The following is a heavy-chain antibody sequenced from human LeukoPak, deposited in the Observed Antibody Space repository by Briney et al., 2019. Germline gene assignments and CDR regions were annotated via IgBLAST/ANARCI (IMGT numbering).Heavy chain of an antibody. D-gene: IGHD4-17*01. CDR3: ARDSKGYGDFDAFDI. CDR1: GGSISSGGYY. J-gene: IGHJ3*02. V-gene: IGHV4-31*03. CDR2: IYYSGST. Sequence: SQTLSLTCTVSGGSISSGGYYWSWIRQHPGKGLEWIGYIYYSGSTYYNPSLKSRVTISVDTSKNQFSLKLSSVTAADTAVYYCARDSKGYGDFDAFDIWGQGTMVTVSS.